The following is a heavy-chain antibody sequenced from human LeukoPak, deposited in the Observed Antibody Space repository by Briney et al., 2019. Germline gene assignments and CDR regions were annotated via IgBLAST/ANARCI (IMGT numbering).Heavy chain of an antibody. CDR2: IYYSGNT. J-gene: IGHJ3*02. CDR3: ARRNDFDI. Sequence: PSETLSLTCTVSGGSISGDHWNWIRQPPGKGLEWIGNIYYSGNTNYNPSLKSRVTIPVDTSKNQFSLKLSSVTAADTAVYYCARRNDFDIWGQGTMVTVSS. V-gene: IGHV4-59*08. CDR1: GGSISGDH.